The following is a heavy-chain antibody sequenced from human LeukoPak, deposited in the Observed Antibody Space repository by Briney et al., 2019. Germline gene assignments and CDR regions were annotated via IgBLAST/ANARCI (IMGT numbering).Heavy chain of an antibody. Sequence: ASVKVSCKASGYSFTTYYLHWVRQAPGQGLEWMGIINPSGGGTTYAQKFQGRVTMTRDTSTSTVYMELSSLRSEDTAVYFCARGRSYYNNVPFYPCGQGTLVTVSS. CDR3: ARGRSYYNNVPFYP. D-gene: IGHD1-26*01. CDR2: INPSGGGT. J-gene: IGHJ5*02. CDR1: GYSFTTYY. V-gene: IGHV1-46*01.